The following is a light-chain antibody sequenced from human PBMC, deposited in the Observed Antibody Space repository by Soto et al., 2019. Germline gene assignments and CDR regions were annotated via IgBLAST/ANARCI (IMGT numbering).Light chain of an antibody. CDR3: QHFCTSPPYP. V-gene: IGKV3-20*01. J-gene: IGKJ2*01. CDR1: QSISAKH. CDR2: GAS. Sequence: DIVLTQSPGLLSSSPGETAVLSCRASQSISAKHLAWYQLRPCKSPRLLIYGASGRAPGVPGRVSGSGYGAEFTLTISRLEHEDFVVYCCQHFCTSPPYPFGQGTTLEI.